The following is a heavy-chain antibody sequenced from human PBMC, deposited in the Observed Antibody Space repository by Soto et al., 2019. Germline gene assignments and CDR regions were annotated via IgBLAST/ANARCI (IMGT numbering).Heavy chain of an antibody. Sequence: QITLKESGPTLVKPTQTLTLTCTFSGFSLSSTRMAVGWIRQPPGKALEWLALIYWDDDKRYSPFLKSRLTIPQDTTKNQVVLTTSNMDPVDTARYYCAHIVVAGLGYYFDYWGQGTLVTVSS. J-gene: IGHJ4*02. CDR2: IYWDDDK. V-gene: IGHV2-5*02. CDR1: GFSLSSTRMA. CDR3: AHIVVAGLGYYFDY. D-gene: IGHD6-19*01.